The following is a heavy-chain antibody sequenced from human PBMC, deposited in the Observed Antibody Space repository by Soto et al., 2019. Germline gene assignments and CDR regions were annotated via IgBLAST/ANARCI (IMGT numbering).Heavy chain of an antibody. J-gene: IGHJ3*02. D-gene: IGHD1-26*01. V-gene: IGHV3-66*01. Sequence: GGSLRLSCAASGFTVSSNYMSWVRQAPGKGLEWVSLIYSDGSTYYADSVKGRFTISRDNSKNTLYLQMNSLRAEDTAVYYCARATSGSFDALDMWGQGTMVTVSS. CDR3: ARATSGSFDALDM. CDR1: GFTVSSNY. CDR2: IYSDGST.